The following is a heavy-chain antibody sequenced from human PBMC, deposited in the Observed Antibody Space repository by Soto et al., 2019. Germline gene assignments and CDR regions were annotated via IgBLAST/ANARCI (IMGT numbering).Heavy chain of an antibody. Sequence: EVQLVESGGGLVQPGGSLRLYCVGSGFMFDSFAMNWIRQAPGKGLEWVAYINGGSDSIYYAESVKGRFTVSRDNARNGLSLQMNSLSDEDTAVYYCAKSGDSAGWGIDFWGQGTLVTVSS. D-gene: IGHD6-19*01. CDR3: AKSGDSAGWGIDF. J-gene: IGHJ4*02. V-gene: IGHV3-48*02. CDR2: INGGSDSI. CDR1: GFMFDSFA.